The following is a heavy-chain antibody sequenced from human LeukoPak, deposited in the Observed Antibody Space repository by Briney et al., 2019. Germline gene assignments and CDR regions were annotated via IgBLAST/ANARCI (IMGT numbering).Heavy chain of an antibody. CDR3: AKDLHSVTTYFDY. D-gene: IGHD4-11*01. CDR1: GFTFSSYA. CDR2: ISGSGGST. J-gene: IGHJ4*02. Sequence: GGSLRLSCAASGFTFSSYAMSWVRQAPGKGLEWVSAISGSGGSTYYADSVKGRFAISRDNSKNTLYLQMNSLRAEDTAVYYCAKDLHSVTTYFDYWGQRTLVTVSS. V-gene: IGHV3-23*01.